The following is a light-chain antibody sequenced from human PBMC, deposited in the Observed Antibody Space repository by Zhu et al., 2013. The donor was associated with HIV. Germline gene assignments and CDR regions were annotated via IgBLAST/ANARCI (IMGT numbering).Light chain of an antibody. CDR2: GNT. V-gene: IGLV1-40*01. Sequence: QSVLTQPPSVSGAPGQRVTISCTGISSNIGAGYDVQWYQQLPRTAPKLLINGNTNRPSGVPDRFSGSKSGTSASLTITGLQADDEADYYCQSYDNTLNAVIFGGGTKLTVL. CDR3: QSYDNTLNAVI. J-gene: IGLJ2*01. CDR1: SSNIGAGYD.